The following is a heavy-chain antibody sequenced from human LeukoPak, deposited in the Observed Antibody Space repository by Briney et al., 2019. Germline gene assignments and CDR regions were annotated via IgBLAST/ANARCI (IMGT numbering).Heavy chain of an antibody. V-gene: IGHV1-2*02. J-gene: IGHJ5*02. D-gene: IGHD2-2*01. CDR1: GYTFTGYY. CDR3: ARDGEYCSSTSCYVTWFDP. Sequence: ASVKVSCTASGYTFTGYYMHWVRQAPGQGLEWMGWINPNSGGTNYAQKFQGRVTMTRDTSISTAYMELSRLRSDDTAVYYCARDGEYCSSTSCYVTWFDPWGQGTLVTVSS. CDR2: INPNSGGT.